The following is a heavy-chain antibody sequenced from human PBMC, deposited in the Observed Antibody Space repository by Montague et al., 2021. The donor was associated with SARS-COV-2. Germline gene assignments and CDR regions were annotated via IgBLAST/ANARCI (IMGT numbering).Heavy chain of an antibody. D-gene: IGHD1-26*01. Sequence: SETLSLTCAVYGGSFSGYYWSWIRQPPGKGLEWIGEINHSGSTNXNPSLKSRVTISVDTSKNQFSLKLSSVTAADTAVYYCAIEVGAMVYYYGMDVWGQGTTVTVSS. V-gene: IGHV4-34*01. J-gene: IGHJ6*02. CDR3: AIEVGAMVYYYGMDV. CDR1: GGSFSGYY. CDR2: INHSGST.